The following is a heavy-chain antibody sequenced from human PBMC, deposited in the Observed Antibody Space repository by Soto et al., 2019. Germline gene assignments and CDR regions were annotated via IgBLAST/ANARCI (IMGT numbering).Heavy chain of an antibody. D-gene: IGHD4-17*01. CDR2: INHSGST. V-gene: IGHV4-34*01. Sequence: QVQLQQWGAGLLKPSETLSLTCAVYGGSFSGYYWSWIRQPPGKGLEWIGEINHSGSTNYNPSLKSRVTISVDTSKNQFSLKLSSVTAADTAMYYCARGLYGDSGPYGMDVWGQGTTVTVSS. J-gene: IGHJ6*02. CDR3: ARGLYGDSGPYGMDV. CDR1: GGSFSGYY.